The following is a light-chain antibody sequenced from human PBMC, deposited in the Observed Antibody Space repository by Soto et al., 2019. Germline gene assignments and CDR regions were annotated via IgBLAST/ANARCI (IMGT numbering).Light chain of an antibody. CDR2: GAS. J-gene: IGKJ3*01. V-gene: IGKV3-15*01. CDR3: QQRSNWAT. CDR1: QSISDT. Sequence: EIVMTQSPATLSVSPGGRATLSCRASQSISDTLAWYQQKPGQAPRLLIHGASTRAPGFPARFSGSGSGTDFTLTISSLQSEDFAVYYCQQRSNWATFGPGTKVDI.